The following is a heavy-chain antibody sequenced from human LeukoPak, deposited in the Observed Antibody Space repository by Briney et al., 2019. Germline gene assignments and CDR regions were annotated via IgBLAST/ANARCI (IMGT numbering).Heavy chain of an antibody. J-gene: IGHJ4*02. V-gene: IGHV4-39*07. CDR3: ARVATIIMYYFDY. CDR2: IYYSGST. D-gene: IGHD5-12*01. CDR1: GGSISSSSYY. Sequence: SETLSLTCTVSGGSISSSSYYWGWIRQPPGKGLEWIGSIYYSGSTYYNPSPKSRVTISVDTSKNQFSLKLSSVTAADTAVYYCARVATIIMYYFDYWGQGTLVTVSS.